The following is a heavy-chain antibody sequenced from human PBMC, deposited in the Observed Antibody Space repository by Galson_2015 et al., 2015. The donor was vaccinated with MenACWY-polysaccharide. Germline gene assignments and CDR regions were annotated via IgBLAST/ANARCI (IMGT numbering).Heavy chain of an antibody. V-gene: IGHV3-33*01. D-gene: IGHD6-25*01. J-gene: IGHJ4*02. CDR3: ARASGPFDY. Sequence: SLRLSCAASGFIFSTYGMHWVRQAPGKGLEWVAVIWFDGSNKYYADSVKGRFTISRDNSKNTMYLQMNSLRAEDTGVYYCARASGPFDYWAQGTLVTVSS. CDR1: GFIFSTYG. CDR2: IWFDGSNK.